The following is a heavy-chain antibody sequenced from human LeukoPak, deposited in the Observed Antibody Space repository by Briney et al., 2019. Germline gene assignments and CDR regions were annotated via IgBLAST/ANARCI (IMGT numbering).Heavy chain of an antibody. Sequence: ASVKVSCKASGYTFTSYGISWVRQAPGQRLEWMGWINAGNGNTKYSQKFLGRVTITRDTSASTAYMELSSLTSEDTAVYYCARGRWSATTATYYLDFWGQGTLVTVSS. CDR1: GYTFTSYG. V-gene: IGHV1-3*01. D-gene: IGHD5-24*01. CDR3: ARGRWSATTATYYLDF. CDR2: INAGNGNT. J-gene: IGHJ4*02.